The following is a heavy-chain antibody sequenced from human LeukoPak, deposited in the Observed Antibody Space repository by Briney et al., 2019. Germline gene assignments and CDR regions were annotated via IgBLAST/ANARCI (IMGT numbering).Heavy chain of an antibody. CDR3: ARERDNDFWSGYPNWFDH. J-gene: IGHJ5*02. CDR1: GYTFTSYD. Sequence: ASVKVSCKASGYTFTSYDINWVRQAPGQGLEWMGWMNPNSGNTVYAQKFQGRVTMTRNTSISTAYMELSSLRSEDTAVYYCARERDNDFWSGYPNWFDHWGQGTLVTVSS. CDR2: MNPNSGNT. V-gene: IGHV1-8*01. D-gene: IGHD3-3*01.